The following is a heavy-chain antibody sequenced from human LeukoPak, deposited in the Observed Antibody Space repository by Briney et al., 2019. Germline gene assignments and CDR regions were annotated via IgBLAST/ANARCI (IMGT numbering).Heavy chain of an antibody. CDR2: ISTGGSA. Sequence: GGSLRLSCAASGFTISSNYMNWVRQAPGKGLEWVSVISTGGSAYYANSVKGRFTISRDYPKNTLYLQTNSLRAEDTAVYYCARVSGYSGYDTLDYWGQGTLVTVSS. D-gene: IGHD5-12*01. CDR1: GFTISSNY. V-gene: IGHV3-66*01. J-gene: IGHJ4*02. CDR3: ARVSGYSGYDTLDY.